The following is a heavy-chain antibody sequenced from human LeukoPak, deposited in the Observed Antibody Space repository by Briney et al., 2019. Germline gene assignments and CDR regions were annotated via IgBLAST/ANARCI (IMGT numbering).Heavy chain of an antibody. CDR2: ISAYSGNT. CDR1: GYTFTSYG. Sequence: ASVKVSCKASGYTFTSYGISWVRQAPGQGLEWMGWISAYSGNTNYAQKLQGRVTMTTDTSTSTAYMELRSLRSDDTAVYYCARDHGQQQLVTFFDYWGQGTLVTVSS. D-gene: IGHD6-13*01. J-gene: IGHJ4*02. V-gene: IGHV1-18*01. CDR3: ARDHGQQQLVTFFDY.